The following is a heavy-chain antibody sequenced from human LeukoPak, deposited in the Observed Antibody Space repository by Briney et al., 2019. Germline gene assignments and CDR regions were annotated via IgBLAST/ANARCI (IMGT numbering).Heavy chain of an antibody. D-gene: IGHD3-9*01. CDR3: ARSPTYYDILTGYYPAYYFDY. CDR1: GFTFSSYW. Sequence: GGSLRLSCAASGFTFSSYWMHWVRQAPGKGLVWVSRINSVGSSTSYADSVKGRFTISRDNAKNTLYLQMNSLRAEDTAVYYCARSPTYYDILTGYYPAYYFDYWGQGTLVTVSS. J-gene: IGHJ4*02. CDR2: INSVGSST. V-gene: IGHV3-74*01.